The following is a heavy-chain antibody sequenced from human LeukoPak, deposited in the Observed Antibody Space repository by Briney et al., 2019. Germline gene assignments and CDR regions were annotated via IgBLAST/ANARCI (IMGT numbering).Heavy chain of an antibody. CDR2: IIPIFGTA. D-gene: IGHD3-22*01. CDR1: GGTFSSYA. V-gene: IGHV1-69*13. J-gene: IGHJ4*02. Sequence: GASVKVSCKASGGTFSSYAISWVRQAPGQGLEWMGGIIPIFGTANYAQKFQDRVTITADESTSTAYMELSSLRSEDTAVYYCARDTLEYDSSGYYPKYQYFDYWGQGTLVTVSS. CDR3: ARDTLEYDSSGYYPKYQYFDY.